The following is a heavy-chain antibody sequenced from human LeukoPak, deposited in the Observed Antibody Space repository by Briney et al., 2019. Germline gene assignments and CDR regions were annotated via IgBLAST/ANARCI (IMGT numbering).Heavy chain of an antibody. V-gene: IGHV3-30-3*01. CDR1: GFTLSIYA. J-gene: IGHJ4*02. CDR3: ARDINSYFDY. D-gene: IGHD2/OR15-2a*01. Sequence: GGSLRLSCAASGFTLSIYAIQWVRKAPGKGLEWVAFISSNGGSEYYADSVKGRFTISRDNSKNTVYLQMNSLRAEDTAVYYCARDINSYFDYWGQGTLVTVSS. CDR2: ISSNGGSE.